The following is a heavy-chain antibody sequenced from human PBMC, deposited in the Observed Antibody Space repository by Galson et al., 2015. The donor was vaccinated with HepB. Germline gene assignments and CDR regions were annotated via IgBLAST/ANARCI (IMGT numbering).Heavy chain of an antibody. CDR3: AKDSSGWYSLFDY. CDR1: GFTFSSYG. CDR2: ISYDGSNK. D-gene: IGHD6-19*01. J-gene: IGHJ4*02. V-gene: IGHV3-30*18. Sequence: SLRLSCAASGFTFSSYGMHWVRQAPGKGLEWVAVISYDGSNKYYADSVKGRFTISRDNSKNTLYLQMNSLRAEDTAVYYCAKDSSGWYSLFDYWGQGTLVTVSS.